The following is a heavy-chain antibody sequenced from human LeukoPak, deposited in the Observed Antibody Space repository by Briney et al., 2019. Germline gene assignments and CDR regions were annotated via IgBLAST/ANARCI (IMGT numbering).Heavy chain of an antibody. V-gene: IGHV1-2*02. CDR2: INPNSGGT. D-gene: IGHD3-10*01. J-gene: IGHJ4*02. CDR3: ARDRDDGSGIFDY. CDR1: GYTLTGYY. Sequence: ASVKVSCKASGYTLTGYYMHWVRQAPGQGLEWMGWINPNSGGTNYAQKFQGRVTMTRDTSISTAYMELNRLRSDDTAVYYCARDRDDGSGIFDYWGQGTLVTVSS.